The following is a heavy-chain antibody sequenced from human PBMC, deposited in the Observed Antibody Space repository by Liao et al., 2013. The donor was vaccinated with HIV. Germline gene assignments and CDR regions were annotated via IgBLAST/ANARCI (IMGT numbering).Heavy chain of an antibody. CDR2: IYYIRTT. V-gene: IGHV4-59*01. D-gene: IGHD1-1*01. CDR1: GASIRGYH. CDR3: ATDPGPTGTTRTI. Sequence: QVQLQESGPGLVKPSETLSLTCTVSGASIRGYHWSWIRQPPGKGLEWIGHIYYIRTTNYNPSLKGRVTISVDTSKNQFSLEVISLTAADTAVYFCATDPGPTGTTRTIWGPGTMVTVSS. J-gene: IGHJ3*02.